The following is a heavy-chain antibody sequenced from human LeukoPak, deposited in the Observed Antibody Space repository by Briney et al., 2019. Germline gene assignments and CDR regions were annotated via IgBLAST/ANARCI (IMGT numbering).Heavy chain of an antibody. CDR3: ARVSGWLPYFDY. CDR1: GGSISSGGYS. J-gene: IGHJ4*02. V-gene: IGHV4-30-2*01. CDR2: IYHSGST. Sequence: TSETLSLTCAVSGGSISSGGYSWSWIRQPPGKGLEWIGYIYHSGSTYYNPSLKSRVTISVDRSKNQFSLKLSSVTAADTAVYYCARVSGWLPYFDYWGQGTLVTVSS. D-gene: IGHD6-19*01.